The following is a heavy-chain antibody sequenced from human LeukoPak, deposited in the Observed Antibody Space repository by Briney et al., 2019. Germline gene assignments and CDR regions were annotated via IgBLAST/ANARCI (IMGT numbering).Heavy chain of an antibody. D-gene: IGHD3-10*01. V-gene: IGHV3-48*04. J-gene: IGHJ4*02. CDR3: ARESRTYYYD. CDR1: GFTFSNDS. CDR2: ISSSDTII. Sequence: GGSLKLSCAASGFTFSNDSMNWARQAPGKGLEWLSYISSSDTIIYYADSVKGRFTISRDNAKNSLYLQMNSLRAEDTAVYYCARESRTYYYDWGQGTLDTVSS.